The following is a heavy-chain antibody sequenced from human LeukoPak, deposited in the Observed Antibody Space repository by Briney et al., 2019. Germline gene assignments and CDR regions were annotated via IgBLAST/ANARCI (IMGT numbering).Heavy chain of an antibody. D-gene: IGHD3-22*01. CDR1: GGSISSYY. V-gene: IGHV4-59*08. CDR3: ARLGAYYDSSGYYD. Sequence: SETLSLTCTVSGGSISSYYWSRIRQPPGKGLEWIGYIYYSGSTNYNPSLKSRVTISVDTSKNQFSLKLSSVTAADTAVYYCARLGAYYDSSGYYDWGQGTLVTVSS. J-gene: IGHJ4*02. CDR2: IYYSGST.